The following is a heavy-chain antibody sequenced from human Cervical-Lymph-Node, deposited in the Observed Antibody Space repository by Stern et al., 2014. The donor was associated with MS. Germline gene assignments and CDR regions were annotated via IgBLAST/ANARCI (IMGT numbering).Heavy chain of an antibody. V-gene: IGHV3-9*01. J-gene: IGHJ4*02. CDR1: GFTFNDYA. D-gene: IGHD3-16*01. CDR3: ARAPGFVGSRFDY. CDR2: ISWNSGSI. Sequence: EVQLVESGGGLVQPGRSLRLSCAASGFTFNDYAMHWVRQAPGKGLEWVSGISWNSGSIGYADSVKGRFTISRDSAKNSLYLQMNSLRAEDTALYYCARAPGFVGSRFDYWGQGTLVTVSS.